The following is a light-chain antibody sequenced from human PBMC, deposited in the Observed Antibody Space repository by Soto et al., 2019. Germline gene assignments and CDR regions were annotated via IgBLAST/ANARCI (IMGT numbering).Light chain of an antibody. CDR3: NSYTSSSIVV. CDR1: SRDVGGYNY. V-gene: IGLV2-14*01. J-gene: IGLJ2*01. CDR2: DVS. Sequence: QSVLTQPASVSGSPGQSITISCTGTSRDVGGYNYVSWYQQHPGQAPKLMIYDVSNRPSGVSNRFSGSKSGNTASLPISGLQAEDEADYYCNSYTSSSIVVFGGGTKLTVL.